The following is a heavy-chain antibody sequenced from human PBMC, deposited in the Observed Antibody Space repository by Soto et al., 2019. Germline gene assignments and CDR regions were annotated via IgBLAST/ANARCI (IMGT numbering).Heavy chain of an antibody. CDR2: IYYSGST. V-gene: IGHV4-59*01. CDR3: VGQLDYSSGWYRGPSAFDI. D-gene: IGHD6-19*01. CDR1: GGSISSYY. Sequence: ETLSLTCTVSGGSISSYYWSWIRQPPGKGLEWIGYIYYSGSTNYNPSLKSRVTISVDTSKNQFSLKLSSVTAADTAVYYCVGQLDYSSGWYRGPSAFDIWGQGTMVTVSS. J-gene: IGHJ3*02.